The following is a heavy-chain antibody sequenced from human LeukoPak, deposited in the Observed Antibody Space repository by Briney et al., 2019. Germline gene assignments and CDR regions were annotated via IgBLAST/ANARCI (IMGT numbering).Heavy chain of an antibody. CDR1: GYTFSAFH. V-gene: IGHV1-2*02. J-gene: IGHJ4*02. CDR2: VNPNSGDT. Sequence: ASVKVSCKASGYTFSAFHIHWVRLAPGQGPEWMGWVNPNSGDTNYAQSFRGRVTMTRDTSINTAYMELSSLRFDDTAVYYCARSNYYGSQSEYWGQGTLVAVSS. CDR3: ARSNYYGSQSEY. D-gene: IGHD3-10*01.